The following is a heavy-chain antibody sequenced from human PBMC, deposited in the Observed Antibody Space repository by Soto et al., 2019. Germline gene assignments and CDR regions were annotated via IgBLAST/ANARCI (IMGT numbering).Heavy chain of an antibody. Sequence: QVQLQESGPGLVKPSQTLSLTCTVSGGSISSGDYYWSWIRQHPGTGLEWIGYIYYSGSTYYHPPLKSRVTTSVDTSKTQFSLKLSSVTAADAAVYYCAGWWSGSRRGCDPWGRGTQVTVSS. CDR1: GGSISSGDYY. V-gene: IGHV4-31*03. CDR3: AGWWSGSRRGCDP. J-gene: IGHJ5*02. D-gene: IGHD3-3*01. CDR2: IYYSGST.